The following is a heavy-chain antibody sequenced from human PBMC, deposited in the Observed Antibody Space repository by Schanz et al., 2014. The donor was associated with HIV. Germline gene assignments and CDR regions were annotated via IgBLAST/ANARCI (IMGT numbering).Heavy chain of an antibody. D-gene: IGHD3-10*01. CDR1: GFTFSNYD. Sequence: VQLVESGGGVVQPGRSLRLSCAASGFTFSNYDMHWVRQATGKGLEWVSGIGSAGDRYYRGSVKGRITISRENAKNSLYLQMNSLRAGDTAVYYCVRGGVRGVIDYFDYWGQGTLVTVSS. J-gene: IGHJ4*02. CDR2: IGSAGDR. V-gene: IGHV3-13*01. CDR3: VRGGVRGVIDYFDY.